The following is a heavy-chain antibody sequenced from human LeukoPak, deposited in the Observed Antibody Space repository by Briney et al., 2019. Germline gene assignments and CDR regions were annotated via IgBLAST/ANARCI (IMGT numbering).Heavy chain of an antibody. CDR2: IYYTGST. Sequence: SETLSLTCTVSGGAISTYYWYSIRQPPGLGLEWIGYIYYTGSTNYNPSLKNRVTISVDTSKNQFSLKLSSVTAADTAVYYCARGAQYGSGYSQWFDPWGQGTLVTVSS. CDR1: GGAISTYY. CDR3: ARGAQYGSGYSQWFDP. D-gene: IGHD3-10*01. V-gene: IGHV4-59*01. J-gene: IGHJ5*02.